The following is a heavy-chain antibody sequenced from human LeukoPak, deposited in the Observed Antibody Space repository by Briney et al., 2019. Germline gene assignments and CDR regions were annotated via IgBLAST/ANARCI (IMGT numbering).Heavy chain of an antibody. J-gene: IGHJ3*01. V-gene: IGHV3-23*01. CDR3: AKGLTLGQGVRAFDL. CDR1: EFTFTNYV. Sequence: PGGSLRLSCEASEFTFTNYVMSWVRQAPGKGLEWVSTISGATTYYADSVKGRFTISGDKSKNTLFLQMNSLRVEDTAVYYCAKGLTLGQGVRAFDLWGQGTLVTVSS. CDR2: ISGATT. D-gene: IGHD3-10*01.